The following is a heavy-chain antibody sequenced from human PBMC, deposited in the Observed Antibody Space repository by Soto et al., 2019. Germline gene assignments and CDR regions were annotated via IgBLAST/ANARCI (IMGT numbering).Heavy chain of an antibody. J-gene: IGHJ6*02. V-gene: IGHV4-4*07. CDR2: IYTSGST. Sequence: SETLSLTCTVSGGSMSSNYWSWIRQSAVNGLEWIGLIYTSGSTNYSPSLKSRVTISVDTSKNQFSLKLSSVTAADTAVYYCARDRTTIFGVVIINPRGASYYYGMDVWGQGTTVTVS. CDR3: ARDRTTIFGVVIINPRGASYYYGMDV. D-gene: IGHD3-3*01. CDR1: GGSMSSNY.